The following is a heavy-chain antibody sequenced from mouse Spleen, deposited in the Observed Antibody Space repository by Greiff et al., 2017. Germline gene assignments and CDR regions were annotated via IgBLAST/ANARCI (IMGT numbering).Heavy chain of an antibody. CDR1: GYTFTSYW. CDR3: ARRDGYSHYFDY. J-gene: IGHJ2*01. V-gene: IGHV1-69*02. D-gene: IGHD2-3*01. CDR2: IDPSDSET. Sequence: QVQLKESGAELVKPGAPVKLSCKASGYTFTSYWMNWVKQRPGRGLEWIGRIDPSDSETHYNQKFKDKATLTVDKSSSTAYIQLSSLTSEDSAVYYCARRDGYSHYFDYWGQGTTLTVSS.